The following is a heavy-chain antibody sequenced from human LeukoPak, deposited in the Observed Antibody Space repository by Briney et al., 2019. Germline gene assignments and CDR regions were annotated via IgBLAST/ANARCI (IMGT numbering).Heavy chain of an antibody. CDR3: ASHYDSGMDV. CDR2: ISSSSSYI. D-gene: IGHD3-22*01. CDR1: GITFRSYS. Sequence: AGGSLRLSCAASGITFRSYSMNWVRQAPGKGLEWVSSISSSSSYIYYADSVKGRFTISRDNAKNSLYLQMNSLRAEDTAVYYRASHYDSGMDVWGQGTTVTVSS. J-gene: IGHJ6*02. V-gene: IGHV3-21*01.